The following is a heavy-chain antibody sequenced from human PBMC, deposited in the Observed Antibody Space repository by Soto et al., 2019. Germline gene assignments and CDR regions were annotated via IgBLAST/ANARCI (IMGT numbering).Heavy chain of an antibody. CDR2: ISAYNGST. Sequence: GASVKVSCKGSGYTLTHYGIHWGGQAPGQGLEWMGWISAYNGSTNYAQKLQGRVTMTTDTSTSTAYMELRSLRSDDTAVYYCARDLYYYDSSGYPDYWGREPWSPSPQ. CDR3: ARDLYYYDSSGYPDY. J-gene: IGHJ4*02. D-gene: IGHD3-22*01. V-gene: IGHV1-18*01. CDR1: GYTLTHYG.